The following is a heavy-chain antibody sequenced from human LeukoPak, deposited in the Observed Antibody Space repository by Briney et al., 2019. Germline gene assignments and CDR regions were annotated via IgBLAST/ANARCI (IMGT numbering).Heavy chain of an antibody. CDR3: ARDQDGTTYLDY. V-gene: IGHV4-61*01. Sequence: SETLSLTCTVSGGSVSSDSYYWSWIRQPPGKGLEWIGYVYYTGSTNDNPSLKSRVTISVDTSKNQFSLKLSSVTAADTAVYYCARDQDGTTYLDYWGQGTLVTVSS. J-gene: IGHJ4*02. CDR1: GGSVSSDSYY. CDR2: VYYTGST. D-gene: IGHD1-1*01.